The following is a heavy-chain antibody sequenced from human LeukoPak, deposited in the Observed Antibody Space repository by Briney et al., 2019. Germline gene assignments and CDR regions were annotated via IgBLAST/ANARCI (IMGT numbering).Heavy chain of an antibody. V-gene: IGHV3-7*01. CDR2: IKQDGSEK. CDR3: ASLYRSHSSSWYRGDAFDI. CDR1: GFTFSSYW. D-gene: IGHD6-13*01. J-gene: IGHJ3*02. Sequence: GGSLRLSCAASGFTFSSYWMSWVRQAPGKGLEWVANIKQDGSEKYYVDSVKGRFTISRDNAKNSLYLQMNSLRAEDTAVYYCASLYRSHSSSWYRGDAFDIWGQGTMVTVSS.